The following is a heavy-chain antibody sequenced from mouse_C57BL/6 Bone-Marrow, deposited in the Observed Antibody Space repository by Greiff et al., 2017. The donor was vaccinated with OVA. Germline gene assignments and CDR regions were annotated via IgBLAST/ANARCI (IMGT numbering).Heavy chain of an antibody. J-gene: IGHJ3*01. CDR3: AKEFAY. CDR1: GYSITSGYY. V-gene: IGHV3-6*01. Sequence: DVHLVESGPGLVKPSQSLSLTCSVTGYSITSGYYWNWIRQFPGNKLEWMGYISYDGSNNYNPSLKNRISITRDTSKNQFFLKLNSVTTEDTATYYCAKEFAYWGQGTLVTVSA. CDR2: ISYDGSN.